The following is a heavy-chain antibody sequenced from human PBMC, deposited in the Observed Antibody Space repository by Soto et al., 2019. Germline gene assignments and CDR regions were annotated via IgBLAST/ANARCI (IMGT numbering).Heavy chain of an antibody. V-gene: IGHV3-23*01. J-gene: IGHJ6*02. CDR1: GFTFSDYA. CDR2: ISGSGGIT. CDR3: AKDHGMDV. Sequence: HPGGSLRLSCVASGFTFSDYAMAWVRQSPGKGLEWVSSISGSGGITYYADSVKGRFTISRDNSKNTVFLQMNSLRAEDKAVYYCAKDHGMDVWGQGATVPVSS.